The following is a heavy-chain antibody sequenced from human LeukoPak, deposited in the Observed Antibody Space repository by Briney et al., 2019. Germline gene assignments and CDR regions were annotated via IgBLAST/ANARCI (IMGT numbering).Heavy chain of an antibody. V-gene: IGHV3-21*01. CDR3: ARDPYSGTYGNTYYYYMDV. Sequence: GGSLRLSCEASGFSFSSYNMDWVRQPPGKGLEWISSITTRSTYTFYADSVKGRFTISRDNARNSLYLQMNSLRVEDTAVYYCARDPYSGTYGNTYYYYMDVWGKGTTVTISS. CDR2: ITTRSTYT. J-gene: IGHJ6*03. D-gene: IGHD1-26*01. CDR1: GFSFSSYN.